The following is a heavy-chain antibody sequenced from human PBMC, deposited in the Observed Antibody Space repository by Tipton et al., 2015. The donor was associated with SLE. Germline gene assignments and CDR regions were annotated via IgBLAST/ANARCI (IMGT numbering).Heavy chain of an antibody. V-gene: IGHV4-39*07. CDR1: GGSISSSSYY. CDR3: ARGGGLRSYYYYYGMDV. D-gene: IGHD4-17*01. CDR2: INHSGST. Sequence: TLSLTCTVSGGSISSSSYYWSWIRQPPGKGLEWIGEINHSGSTNYNPSLKSRVTISVDTSKNQFSLKLSSVTAADTAVYYCARGGGLRSYYYYYGMDVWGQGTTVTVSS. J-gene: IGHJ6*02.